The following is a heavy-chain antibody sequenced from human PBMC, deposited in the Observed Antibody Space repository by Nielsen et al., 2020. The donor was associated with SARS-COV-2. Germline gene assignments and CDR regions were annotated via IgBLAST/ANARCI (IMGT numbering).Heavy chain of an antibody. D-gene: IGHD2-21*02. CDR3: ARARVTALYTTYYFDY. Sequence: SETLSLTCTVSGGSVSSGSFYWSWIRQPPGKGLEWIGNIYYSGSTNYNPSLKSRVTISADTSVNQFSLKLSSVTAADAAVYYCARARVTALYTTYYFDYWGQGTLVTVSS. CDR2: IYYSGST. J-gene: IGHJ4*02. V-gene: IGHV4-61*01. CDR1: GGSVSSGSFY.